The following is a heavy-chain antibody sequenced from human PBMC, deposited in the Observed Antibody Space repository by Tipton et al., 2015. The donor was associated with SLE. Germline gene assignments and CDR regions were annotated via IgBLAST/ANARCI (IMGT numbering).Heavy chain of an antibody. D-gene: IGHD6-19*01. CDR3: AREPKAVAKPHYSW. V-gene: IGHV4-30-4*01. CDR1: GGSISSGDYY. CDR2: IYYSGST. Sequence: TLSLTCTVSGGSISSGDYYWSWIRQPPGKGLEWIGYIYYSGSTYYNPSLKSRVTISVDTSKSQFSLKLSSVTAADTAVYYCAREPKAVAKPHYSWWGQGTLVTVSS. J-gene: IGHJ4*02.